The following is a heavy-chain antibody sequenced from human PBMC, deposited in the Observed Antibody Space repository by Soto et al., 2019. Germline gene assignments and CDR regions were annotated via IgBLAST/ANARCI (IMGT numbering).Heavy chain of an antibody. D-gene: IGHD3-9*01. CDR2: ISGSGGST. Sequence: QAGGSLRLSCAASGFTFSNHAMMWVRQAPGKGLEWVSGISGSGGSTHYADSVKGRLTISRDNSKNTLFLQMNSLRAEDTAIYYCAKLSAASIYDMLSAPDYWGPGTLVTVSS. V-gene: IGHV3-23*01. J-gene: IGHJ4*02. CDR3: AKLSAASIYDMLSAPDY. CDR1: GFTFSNHA.